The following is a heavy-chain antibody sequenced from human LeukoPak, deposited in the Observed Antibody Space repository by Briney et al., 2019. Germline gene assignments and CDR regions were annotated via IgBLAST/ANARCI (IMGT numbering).Heavy chain of an antibody. J-gene: IGHJ5*02. CDR2: MNPNSGNT. CDR1: GYTFTSYD. CDR3: ARGLGGYCSSTSCYNWFDP. V-gene: IGHV1-8*01. Sequence: GASVKVSCKASGYTFTSYDINWVRQATGQGLEWMGWMNPNSGNTGYAQKFQGRVTMTRNTSISTAYMELSSLRSVDTAVYYCARGLGGYCSSTSCYNWFDPWGQGTLVTVSS. D-gene: IGHD2-2*01.